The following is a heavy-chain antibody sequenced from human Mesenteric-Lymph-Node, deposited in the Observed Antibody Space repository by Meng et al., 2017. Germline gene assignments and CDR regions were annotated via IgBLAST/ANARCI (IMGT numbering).Heavy chain of an antibody. CDR1: GFTFSSYA. J-gene: IGHJ4*02. D-gene: IGHD6-19*01. Sequence: GESLKISCAASGFTFSSYAMGWVRQAPGKGLEWVSAIGGDGGVTWYADSVKGRFSISRDNSKNTVSLQMNSLTIDDTAVYYCAKGSTVARPYNFDHWGQGSLVTFSS. CDR3: AKGSTVARPYNFDH. V-gene: IGHV3-23*01. CDR2: IGGDGGVT.